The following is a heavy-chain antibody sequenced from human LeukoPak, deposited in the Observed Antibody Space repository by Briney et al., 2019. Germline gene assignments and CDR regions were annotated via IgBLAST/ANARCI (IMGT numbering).Heavy chain of an antibody. CDR3: ARGVGYYGSGTYSHFDY. V-gene: IGHV3-33*01. CDR1: GFTFSSYG. J-gene: IGHJ4*02. D-gene: IGHD3-10*01. Sequence: GGSLRLSCAASGFTFSSYGMHWVRQAPGRGLEWVALTWFDGSNKYYADSVKGRFTISRDNSKNTLYLQMSSLRAEDTAVYFCARGVGYYGSGTYSHFDYGGQGPLVTVSS. CDR2: TWFDGSNK.